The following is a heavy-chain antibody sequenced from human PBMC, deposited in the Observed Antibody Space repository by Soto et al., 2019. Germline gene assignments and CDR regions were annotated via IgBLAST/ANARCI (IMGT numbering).Heavy chain of an antibody. CDR1: GYSFTSYW. CDR3: ARFGQGPDIVVVPPAKHYYYYYGMDV. Sequence: GASLKSSGKGSGYSFTSYWIGWVRQMPGKGLEWMGIIYPGDSDTRYSPSFQGQVTISADKSISTAYLQWSSLKASDTAMYYCARFGQGPDIVVVPPAKHYYYYYGMDVWGQATTVTVSS. J-gene: IGHJ6*02. V-gene: IGHV5-51*01. CDR2: IYPGDSDT. D-gene: IGHD2-2*01.